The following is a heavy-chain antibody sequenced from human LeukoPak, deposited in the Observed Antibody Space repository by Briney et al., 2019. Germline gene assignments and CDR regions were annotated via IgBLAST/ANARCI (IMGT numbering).Heavy chain of an antibody. J-gene: IGHJ6*02. CDR1: GFSLSSSGMC. CDR2: IDWDDDK. D-gene: IGHD5-12*01. V-gene: IGHV2-70*11. CDR3: ARNRGYSGYGMDV. Sequence: VSGPTLVNPTQTLTLTCTFSGFSLSSSGMCVSWIRQPPGKALEWLARIDWDDDKHYTTSLKTRLTISKDTSKNQVVHTMTSMDPVDTATYYCARNRGYSGYGMDVWGQGTTVTVSS.